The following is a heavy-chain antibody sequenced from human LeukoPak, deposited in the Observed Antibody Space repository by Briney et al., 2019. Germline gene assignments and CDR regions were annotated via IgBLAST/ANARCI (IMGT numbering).Heavy chain of an antibody. CDR2: ISYSGTT. CDR3: ARERREQLLPPYTRSVTYFDY. V-gene: IGHV4-39*07. D-gene: IGHD2-2*01. CDR1: SASISSSPYF. J-gene: IGHJ4*02. Sequence: SETLSLTCTVSSASISSSPYFWGWIRQSPGQGLEWIGSISYSGTTYYNPSLKRRVTISIDTSKNQFSLKLSSVTAADTAVYYCARERREQLLPPYTRSVTYFDYWGQGTLVTVSS.